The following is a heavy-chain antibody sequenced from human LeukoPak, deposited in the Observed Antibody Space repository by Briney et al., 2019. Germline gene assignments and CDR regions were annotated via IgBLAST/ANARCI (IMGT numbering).Heavy chain of an antibody. D-gene: IGHD1-26*01. CDR3: ARDQLLILIRGYYYYMDV. Sequence: TSETLSLTCTVSGGSISSSNYYWGWFRQPPGKGLEWIGNIYYSGSTYYNPSLKSRVTISADTSKNQFSLKLSSVTAADTAVYYCARDQLLILIRGYYYYMDVWGKGTTVTISS. CDR1: GGSISSSNYY. J-gene: IGHJ6*03. CDR2: IYYSGST. V-gene: IGHV4-39*07.